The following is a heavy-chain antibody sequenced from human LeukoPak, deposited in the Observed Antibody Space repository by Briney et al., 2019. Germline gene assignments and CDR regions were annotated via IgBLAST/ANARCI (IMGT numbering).Heavy chain of an antibody. Sequence: SETLSLTCTVSGGSVSSGSYYWSWIRQPPGKGPEWIGNIYYSGSANYNPSLKSRVTISIDTSKNQFSLKLSSVTAADTAVYYCARDLSAGDYYYGMDVWGQGTTVTVSS. D-gene: IGHD3-10*01. CDR3: ARDLSAGDYYYGMDV. CDR1: GGSVSSGSYY. J-gene: IGHJ6*02. V-gene: IGHV4-61*01. CDR2: IYYSGSA.